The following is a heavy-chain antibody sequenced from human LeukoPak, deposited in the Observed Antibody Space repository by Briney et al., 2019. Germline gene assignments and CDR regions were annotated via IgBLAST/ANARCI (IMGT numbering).Heavy chain of an antibody. D-gene: IGHD6-13*01. V-gene: IGHV3-7*01. CDR1: GFTFSTYS. CDR2: IKQDGSEK. Sequence: GGSLRLSCAASGFTFSTYSGNWIRQAPGKGLEWVANIKQDGSEKYYVDSVKGRFTISRDNAKNSLYLQMNSLRAEDTAVYYCARDKISSSSPNSYMDVWGKGTTVTVSS. CDR3: ARDKISSSSPNSYMDV. J-gene: IGHJ6*03.